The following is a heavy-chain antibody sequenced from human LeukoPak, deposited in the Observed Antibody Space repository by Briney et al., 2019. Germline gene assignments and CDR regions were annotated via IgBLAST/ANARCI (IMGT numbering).Heavy chain of an antibody. V-gene: IGHV1-46*01. D-gene: IGHD2-8*01. Sequence: GASVKVSCKASGYTFTSHHMHWVRQAPGQGLEWMGIINPSGGSTNYAQKFQGRVTMTRDMSTSTVYMELSSLRSEDTAVYYCARFFCNNGVCHRAFDIWGQGTMVTVSS. CDR2: INPSGGST. CDR3: ARFFCNNGVCHRAFDI. J-gene: IGHJ3*02. CDR1: GYTFTSHH.